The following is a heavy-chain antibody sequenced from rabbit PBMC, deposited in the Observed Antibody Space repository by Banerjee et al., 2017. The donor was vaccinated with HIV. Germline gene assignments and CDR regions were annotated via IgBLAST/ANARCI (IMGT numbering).Heavy chain of an antibody. CDR2: IWTAGRGT. Sequence: QSLEESGGGLVQPEGSLTLTCTASGFSFSSDYYMCWVRQAPGKGLEWIACIWTAGRGTWYASWSKGRFTISETSSTTVTLQMTSLTAADTATYFCARDLDREFPLWGPGTLVTVS. CDR1: GFSFSSDYY. CDR3: ARDLDREFPL. J-gene: IGHJ4*01. V-gene: IGHV1S40*01.